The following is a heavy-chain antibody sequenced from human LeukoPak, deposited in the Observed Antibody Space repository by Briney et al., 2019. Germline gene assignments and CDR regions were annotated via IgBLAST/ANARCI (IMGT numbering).Heavy chain of an antibody. CDR2: ISISGSTI. J-gene: IGHJ4*02. CDR1: GFTFSNYE. V-gene: IGHV3-48*03. D-gene: IGHD2-2*01. Sequence: GRSLRLSWAAAGFTFSNYEMNWVRQAPGKGLEWVSYISISGSTIYYADSVKGRFTISRDNAKNSLYLQMNSLRAEDTAVYYCAREGVVVSAAVDYWGQGTLVTVSS. CDR3: AREGVVVSAAVDY.